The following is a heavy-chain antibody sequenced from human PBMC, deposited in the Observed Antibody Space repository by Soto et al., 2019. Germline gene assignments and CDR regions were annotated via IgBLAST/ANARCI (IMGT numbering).Heavy chain of an antibody. CDR2: IYYSGST. CDR3: ARGVLTGYSSSWYFDY. CDR1: GGSISSYY. J-gene: IGHJ4*02. Sequence: SETLSLTCTVSGGSISSYYWSWIRQPPGKGLEWIGYIYYSGSTNYNPSLKSRVTISVDTSKNQFSLKLSSVTAADTAVYYCARGVLTGYSSSWYFDYWGQGTLVTVSS. V-gene: IGHV4-59*01. D-gene: IGHD6-13*01.